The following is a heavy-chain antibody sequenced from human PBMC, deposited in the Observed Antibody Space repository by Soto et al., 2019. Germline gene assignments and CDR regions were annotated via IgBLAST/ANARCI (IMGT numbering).Heavy chain of an antibody. Sequence: SETLSLTCTVSGGSISSYYWSWIRQPPGKGLEWIGYIYYSGSTNYNPSLKSRVTISVDTSKNQFSLKLSSVTAADTAVYYCARRRSSSWGTFDYWGQGTLVTVSS. V-gene: IGHV4-59*08. CDR3: ARRRSSSWGTFDY. J-gene: IGHJ4*02. D-gene: IGHD6-13*01. CDR1: GGSISSYY. CDR2: IYYSGST.